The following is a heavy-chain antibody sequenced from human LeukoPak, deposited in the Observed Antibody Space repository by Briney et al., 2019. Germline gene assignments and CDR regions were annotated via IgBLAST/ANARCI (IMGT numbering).Heavy chain of an antibody. CDR3: ARGGELGYCSSTSCYDVGTIYYYYGMDV. D-gene: IGHD2-2*01. J-gene: IGHJ6*02. V-gene: IGHV1-8*01. CDR2: MNPNSGNT. Sequence: ASVKVSCKASGYTFTSYDINRVRQATGQGLGWMGWMNPNSGNTGYAQKFQGRVTMTRNTSISTAYMELSSLRSEDTAVYYCARGGELGYCSSTSCYDVGTIYYYYGMDVWGQGTTVTVSS. CDR1: GYTFTSYD.